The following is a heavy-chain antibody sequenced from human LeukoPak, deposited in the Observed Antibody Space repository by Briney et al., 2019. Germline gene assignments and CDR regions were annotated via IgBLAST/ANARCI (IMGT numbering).Heavy chain of an antibody. V-gene: IGHV3-23*01. CDR3: AKDGGLWVSAHWGDS. Sequence: GGSLRLSCAASGFTFSSYAMSWVRQAPGKGLEWVSAISGSGGSTYYADSVKGRFTISRDNSKNTLYLQMNSLRAEDTAVYYCAKDGGLWVSAHWGDSWGRGTLATVSS. D-gene: IGHD7-27*01. J-gene: IGHJ4*02. CDR2: ISGSGGST. CDR1: GFTFSSYA.